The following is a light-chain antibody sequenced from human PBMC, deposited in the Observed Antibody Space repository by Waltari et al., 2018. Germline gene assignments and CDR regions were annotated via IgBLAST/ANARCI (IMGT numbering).Light chain of an antibody. J-gene: IGLJ3*02. CDR1: SSDVGNYNL. CDR3: CSYAGSSISV. Sequence: QSALTQTATVSGSPGQSITISCTGTSSDVGNYNLVSWYQQHPGKAPKLIIYDANKRPSGVSNRFSGSKSGNTASLTISGLQAADEADYYCCSYAGSSISVFGGGTRLTVL. CDR2: DAN. V-gene: IGLV2-23*01.